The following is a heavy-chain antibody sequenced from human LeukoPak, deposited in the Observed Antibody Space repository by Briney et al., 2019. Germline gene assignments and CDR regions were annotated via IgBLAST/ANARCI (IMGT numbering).Heavy chain of an antibody. V-gene: IGHV1-8*01. D-gene: IGHD3-3*01. CDR1: GYTFTSYD. CDR3: ARAPVTIFGVVREYMDV. CDR2: MNPNSGNT. Sequence: AASVKVSCKASGYTFTSYDINWVRQATGQGLEWMGWMNPNSGNTGYAQKFQGRVTMTRNTSISTAYMELSSLRSEDTAVYYCARAPVTIFGVVREYMDVWGKGTTVTVSS. J-gene: IGHJ6*03.